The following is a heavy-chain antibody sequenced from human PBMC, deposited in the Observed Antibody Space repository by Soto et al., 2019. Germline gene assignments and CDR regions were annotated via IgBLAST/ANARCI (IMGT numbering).Heavy chain of an antibody. Sequence: QVQLVESGGGVVQPGTSLRHSCAASGFAFSYHGIHWVRQAPGKGLEWVAVTWSGGRGEYYADSVRGRFTISRDNSKTTIYLQMNSMRVEDTAVYYCAKDDDTSSHYSLLDFRGQGTLVTVSS. D-gene: IGHD3-22*01. J-gene: IGHJ4*02. V-gene: IGHV3-33*06. CDR2: TWSGGRGE. CDR3: AKDDDTSSHYSLLDF. CDR1: GFAFSYHG.